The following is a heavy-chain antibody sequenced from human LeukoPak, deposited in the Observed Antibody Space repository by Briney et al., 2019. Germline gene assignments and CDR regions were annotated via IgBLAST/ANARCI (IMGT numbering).Heavy chain of an antibody. D-gene: IGHD3-22*01. CDR3: ARDRGYYYDSSGRDAFDI. V-gene: IGHV1-69*05. CDR2: IIPIFGTA. J-gene: IGHJ3*02. CDR1: GGTFSSYA. Sequence: SVKVSCKASGGTFSSYAISWVRQAPGQGLEWMGGIIPIFGTANYAQKFQGRVTITTDESASTAYMELSSLRSEDTAVYYCARDRGYYYDSSGRDAFDIWGQGTMVTVSS.